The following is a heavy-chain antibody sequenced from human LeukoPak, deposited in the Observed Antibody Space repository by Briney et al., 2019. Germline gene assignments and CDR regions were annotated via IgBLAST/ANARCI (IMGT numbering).Heavy chain of an antibody. CDR2: IRTSGST. Sequence: ASVNVSCNASGYTFTIYGISWDRHPPEQGLEYMGIIRTSGSTDYAQKFQGRVTMTRDTSTSAVYMELSSLRSEDTAVYYCAREGPETYNFDFWGQGTQVTVSS. D-gene: IGHD5-18*01. CDR3: AREGPETYNFDF. CDR1: GYTFTIYG. J-gene: IGHJ4*02. V-gene: IGHV1-46*01.